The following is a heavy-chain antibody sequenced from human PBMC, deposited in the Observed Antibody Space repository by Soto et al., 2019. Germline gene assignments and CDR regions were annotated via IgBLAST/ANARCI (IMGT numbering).Heavy chain of an antibody. V-gene: IGHV4-34*01. Sequence: PSETLSLTCAVYGGSFSGYYWSWIRQPPVKGLEWIGEINHSGSTNYNPSLKSRVTISVDTSKNQFSLKLSSVTAADTAVYYCARSIAARLDFDYWGQGTLVT. D-gene: IGHD6-6*01. J-gene: IGHJ4*02. CDR2: INHSGST. CDR1: GGSFSGYY. CDR3: ARSIAARLDFDY.